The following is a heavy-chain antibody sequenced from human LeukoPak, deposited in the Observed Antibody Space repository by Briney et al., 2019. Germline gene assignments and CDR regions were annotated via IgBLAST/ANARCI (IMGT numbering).Heavy chain of an antibody. J-gene: IGHJ5*02. CDR3: ARVYGDYAEDWFDP. Sequence: SETLSLTCTVSGGSVSSGSYYWNWIRQPPGKGLEWIGYIYYSGTTNYNPSLKSRVTISVDTSKNQFSLKLSSVTAADTAVYYCARVYGDYAEDWFDPWGQGTLVTVSS. CDR2: IYYSGTT. D-gene: IGHD4-17*01. CDR1: GGSVSSGSYY. V-gene: IGHV4-61*01.